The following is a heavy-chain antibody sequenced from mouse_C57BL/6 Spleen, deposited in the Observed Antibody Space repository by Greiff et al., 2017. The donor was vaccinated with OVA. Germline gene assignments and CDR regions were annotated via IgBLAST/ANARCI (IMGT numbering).Heavy chain of an antibody. CDR2: INPYNGGT. D-gene: IGHD2-4*01. CDR3: ARWKDYDWYYFDY. Sequence: EVQLQQSGPVLVKPGASVKMSCKASGYTFTDYYMNWVKQSHGKSLEWIGVINPYNGGTSYNQKFKGKATLTVDKSSSTAYMELNSLTSEDSAVYYCARWKDYDWYYFDYWGQGTTLTVSS. CDR1: GYTFTDYY. V-gene: IGHV1-19*01. J-gene: IGHJ2*01.